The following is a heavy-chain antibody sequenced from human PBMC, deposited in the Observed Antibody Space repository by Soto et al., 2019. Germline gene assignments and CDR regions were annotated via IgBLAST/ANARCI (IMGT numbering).Heavy chain of an antibody. CDR3: ARGMTTVTTYDY. Sequence: PSETLSLTCNVSGGSIRDYYWSWIRQPPGKGLEWIGYIYHSGTINYNPSLKGRVTISVDTSKNQFSLKLSSVTAADTAVYYCARGMTTVTTYDYWGQGTLVTVSS. CDR1: GGSIRDYY. V-gene: IGHV4-4*09. CDR2: IYHSGTI. J-gene: IGHJ4*02. D-gene: IGHD4-4*01.